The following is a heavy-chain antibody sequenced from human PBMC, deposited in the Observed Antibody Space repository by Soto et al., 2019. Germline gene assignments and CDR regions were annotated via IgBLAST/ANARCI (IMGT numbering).Heavy chain of an antibody. CDR1: GFTFSSYV. CDR3: AKSSGGLTTTGRRHADY. V-gene: IGHV3-23*01. J-gene: IGHJ4*02. Sequence: EVQLLESGGGLVQPGRSLRLSCAGTGFTFSSYVVSWVRQAPRKGLEWVSAISASGGTTYYADSVKGRFTISRDNSKNTLYLQMNSLRAEDTAIYYCAKSSGGLTTTGRRHADYWGQGTLVTVSS. CDR2: ISASGGTT. D-gene: IGHD1-1*01.